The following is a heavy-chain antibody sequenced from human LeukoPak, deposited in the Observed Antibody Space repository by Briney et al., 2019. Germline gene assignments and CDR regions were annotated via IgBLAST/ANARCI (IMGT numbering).Heavy chain of an antibody. CDR3: ARFNSTAGTVDS. V-gene: IGHV1-2*02. Sequence: ASVKVSCKASGYTFTSYGINWVRQAPGQGLEWMGWINPLSGATNYAQKFQARVTLTRDTSVTSAYLEMYSLISDDTALYYCARFNSTAGTVDSWGQGTLVTVSS. CDR1: GYTFTSYG. J-gene: IGHJ4*02. D-gene: IGHD6-13*01. CDR2: INPLSGAT.